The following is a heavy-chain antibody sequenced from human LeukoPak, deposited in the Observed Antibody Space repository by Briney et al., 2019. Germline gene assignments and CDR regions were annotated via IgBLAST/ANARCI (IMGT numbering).Heavy chain of an antibody. V-gene: IGHV3-33*01. Sequence: GGSLRLSCAVSGFTFSSYGMHWVRQPPGKGLEWVAVIWYDGSNKYYADSVKGRFTISRDNSKNTLYLQMNSLRADDTAVYYCARDSLINYDILTGIFDYWGQGTLVTVSS. CDR3: ARDSLINYDILTGIFDY. CDR1: GFTFSSYG. J-gene: IGHJ4*02. CDR2: IWYDGSNK. D-gene: IGHD3-9*01.